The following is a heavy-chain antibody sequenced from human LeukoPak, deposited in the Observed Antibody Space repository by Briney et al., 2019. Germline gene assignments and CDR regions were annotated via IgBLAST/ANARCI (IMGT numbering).Heavy chain of an antibody. V-gene: IGHV5-51*01. Sequence: GESLKISCQGSGYSFTSYWIGWVRPMPGKGLEWMGIIYPGDSDTRYSPSFQGQVTISADKSISTAYLQSSSLKASDTAMYYCARQSYYGSGSPWYYYGMDVWGQGTTVTVSS. D-gene: IGHD3-10*01. J-gene: IGHJ6*02. CDR3: ARQSYYGSGSPWYYYGMDV. CDR2: IYPGDSDT. CDR1: GYSFTSYW.